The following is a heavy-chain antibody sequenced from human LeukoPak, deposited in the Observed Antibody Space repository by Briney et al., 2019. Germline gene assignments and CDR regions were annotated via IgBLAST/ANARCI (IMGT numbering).Heavy chain of an antibody. D-gene: IGHD2-15*01. CDR2: INHSGST. J-gene: IGHJ6*04. Sequence: SETLSFTCAVYGGSFSGYYWSWIRQPPGKGLEWIGEINHSGSTNYNPSLKSRVTISVDTSKNQFSLKLSSVTAADTAVYYCARTPSAATRYYYYYGMDVWGKGTTVTVSS. CDR1: GGSFSGYY. V-gene: IGHV4-34*01. CDR3: ARTPSAATRYYYYYGMDV.